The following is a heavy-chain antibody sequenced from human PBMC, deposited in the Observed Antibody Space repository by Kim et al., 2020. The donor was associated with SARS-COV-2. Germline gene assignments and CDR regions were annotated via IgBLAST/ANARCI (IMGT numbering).Heavy chain of an antibody. J-gene: IGHJ4*02. CDR3: ARDGGYYDSSGYWFFDY. V-gene: IGHV4-59*01. D-gene: IGHD3-22*01. Sequence: LKSRVTISVDTSKNQFSLKLSSVTAADTAVYYCARDGGYYDSSGYWFFDYWGQGTLVTVSS.